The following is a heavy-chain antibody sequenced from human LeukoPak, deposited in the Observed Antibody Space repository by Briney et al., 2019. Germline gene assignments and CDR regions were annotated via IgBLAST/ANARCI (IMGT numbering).Heavy chain of an antibody. Sequence: QSGGSLRLSCAASGFTFSSYWMTWVRQAPGKGLEWVANINQDGSEMNYVDSVKGRFTISRDNAKNSLFLQMNSLRVEDTAVYYCARPRYSSSWYPFDYWGQGNLVTVSS. J-gene: IGHJ4*02. CDR3: ARPRYSSSWYPFDY. CDR2: INQDGSEM. V-gene: IGHV3-7*01. CDR1: GFTFSSYW. D-gene: IGHD6-13*01.